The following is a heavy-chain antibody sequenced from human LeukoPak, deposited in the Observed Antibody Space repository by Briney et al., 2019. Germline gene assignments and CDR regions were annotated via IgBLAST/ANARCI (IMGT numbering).Heavy chain of an antibody. Sequence: PGGSLRLSCVTSGFSFSDHFMDWVRQAPGKGLEWVGRARDRPNGYTTEYAASVKGRFIISRDESKKSVYLQMSSLKTEDTAVYYCAKVEGTVIGGIIVTRLAYWGQGTPVTVSS. CDR3: AKVEGTVIGGIIVTRLAY. D-gene: IGHD3-10*01. CDR1: GFSFSDHF. V-gene: IGHV3-72*01. J-gene: IGHJ4*02. CDR2: ARDRPNGYTT.